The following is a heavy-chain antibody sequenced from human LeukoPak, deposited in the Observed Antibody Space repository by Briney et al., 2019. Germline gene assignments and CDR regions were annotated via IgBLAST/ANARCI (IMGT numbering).Heavy chain of an antibody. CDR1: GGTFSSYA. V-gene: IGHV1-69*04. J-gene: IGHJ4*02. D-gene: IGHD3-10*01. CDR2: IIPILGIA. Sequence: SVKVSCKASGGTFSSYAISWVRQAPGQGLEWMGRIIPILGIANYAQKFQGRVTMTEDTSTDTAYMELSSLRSEDTAVYYCATDQYYYGSGSYEYWGQGTLVTVSS. CDR3: ATDQYYYGSGSYEY.